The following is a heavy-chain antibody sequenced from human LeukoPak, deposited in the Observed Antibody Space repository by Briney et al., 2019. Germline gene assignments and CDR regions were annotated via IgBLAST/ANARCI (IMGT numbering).Heavy chain of an antibody. D-gene: IGHD2-21*01. CDR3: ARERGLRGLDI. V-gene: IGHV4-59*01. CDR2: SSYTGNG. Sequence: PETLSLTCTVSGGSISSYYWTWIRQPPGKGLEWIGYSSYTGNGNYNPSFKSRVTISVDTSKNQFSLKLNSLTAADTAVYVCARERGLRGLDIWGPGTTVIVS. CDR1: GGSISSYY. J-gene: IGHJ6*02.